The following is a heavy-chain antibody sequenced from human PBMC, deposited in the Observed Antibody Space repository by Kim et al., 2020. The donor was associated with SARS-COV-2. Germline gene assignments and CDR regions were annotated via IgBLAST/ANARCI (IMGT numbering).Heavy chain of an antibody. CDR3: ARFGFGDDAFDI. CDR2: IYHSGST. D-gene: IGHD3-10*01. Sequence: SETLSLTCTVSGGSISSYYWSWIRQPPGKGLEWIGYIYHSGSTNYNPSLKSRVTISVDTSKNQFSLKLSSVTAADTAVYYCARFGFGDDAFDIWGQGTMVTVSS. CDR1: GGSISSYY. V-gene: IGHV4-59*13. J-gene: IGHJ3*02.